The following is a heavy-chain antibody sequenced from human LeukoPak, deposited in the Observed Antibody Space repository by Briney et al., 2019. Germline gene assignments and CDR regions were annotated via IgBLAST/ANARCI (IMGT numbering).Heavy chain of an antibody. CDR1: GFAFSDYY. J-gene: IGHJ4*02. CDR2: ISSSGTTI. CDR3: ARGVSGHSRGSRSDY. Sequence: PGGSLRLSCAASGFAFSDYYMSWIRQAPGKGLEWVSYISSSGTTIYYADSVRGRFTISRDNAKNSVYLQMSSLRAEDTAVYYCARGVSGHSRGSRSDYWGQGTLVTVSS. D-gene: IGHD5-18*01. V-gene: IGHV3-11*01.